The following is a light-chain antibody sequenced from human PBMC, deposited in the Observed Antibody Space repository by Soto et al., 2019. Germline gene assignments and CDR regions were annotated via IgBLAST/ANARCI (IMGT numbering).Light chain of an antibody. CDR3: SAYGDNRTYV. Sequence: QSALTQPACVSGSPGQSITISCTGTNSDIGAYDFVSWYQQHPGKAPKLIISEVSDRPSGVSTRFSGSKSGNTASLTVSGLQGDDEADYYCSAYGDNRTYVFGTWTKLTVL. J-gene: IGLJ1*01. V-gene: IGLV2-14*01. CDR1: NSDIGAYDF. CDR2: EVS.